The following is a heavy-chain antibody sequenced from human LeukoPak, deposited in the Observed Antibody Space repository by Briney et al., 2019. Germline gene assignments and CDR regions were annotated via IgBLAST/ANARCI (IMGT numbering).Heavy chain of an antibody. D-gene: IGHD6-13*01. CDR1: GYTFTSYA. Sequence: ASVTVSFKASGYTFTSYAMNWVRQAPGQGLEWMGWINTNTGNPTYAHGFTGRFVFSLDTSVSTAYLQLSSLKAEDTAVSYCARNGMRASQQPVGVPWFDPWGRETLATVSS. J-gene: IGHJ5*02. CDR3: ARNGMRASQQPVGVPWFDP. CDR2: INTNTGNP. V-gene: IGHV7-4-1*02.